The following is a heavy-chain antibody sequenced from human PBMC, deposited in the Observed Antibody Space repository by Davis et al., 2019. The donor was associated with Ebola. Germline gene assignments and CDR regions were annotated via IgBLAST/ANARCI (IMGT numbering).Heavy chain of an antibody. CDR1: GFTFSSYG. V-gene: IGHV3-30*02. Sequence: GESLKISCAASGFTFSSYGMHWVRQAPGKGLEWVAFMRPDGTNKYYVDSVKGRFTVSRANSKKTLYLQMNSLRVEDTAVYYCAKDVGSWFGEYGFDYWGQGALVTVSS. CDR3: AKDVGSWFGEYGFDY. D-gene: IGHD3-10*01. CDR2: MRPDGTNK. J-gene: IGHJ4*02.